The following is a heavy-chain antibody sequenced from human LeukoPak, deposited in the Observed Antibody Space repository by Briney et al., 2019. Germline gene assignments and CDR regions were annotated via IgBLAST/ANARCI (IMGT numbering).Heavy chain of an antibody. J-gene: IGHJ4*02. Sequence: GGSLRLSCAASGFTFSSYAMHWVRQAPGKGLEWVAVISYDGSNKYYADSVKGRFTISRDNSKNTLYLQMNSLRAEDTAVYYCARMGPYYYDSSGYMDYWGQGTLVTVSS. CDR2: ISYDGSNK. CDR3: ARMGPYYYDSSGYMDY. V-gene: IGHV3-30-3*01. D-gene: IGHD3-22*01. CDR1: GFTFSSYA.